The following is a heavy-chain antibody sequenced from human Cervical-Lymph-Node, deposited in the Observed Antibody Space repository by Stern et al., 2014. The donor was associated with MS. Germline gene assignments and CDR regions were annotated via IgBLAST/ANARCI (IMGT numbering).Heavy chain of an antibody. CDR3: ARVPDYGDAFFDY. D-gene: IGHD4-17*01. V-gene: IGHV4-30-4*01. CDR2: IHYSGGT. Sequence: QVQLVESGPGLVKPSQTLSLTSTVSGGSISSGDNYWSWIRQPPGKGPEWIGYIHYSGGTYFNPSLKSRATISADTSKNQFSLKLNSMTAADTAVYYCARVPDYGDAFFDYWGQGILVTVSS. CDR1: GGSISSGDNY. J-gene: IGHJ4*02.